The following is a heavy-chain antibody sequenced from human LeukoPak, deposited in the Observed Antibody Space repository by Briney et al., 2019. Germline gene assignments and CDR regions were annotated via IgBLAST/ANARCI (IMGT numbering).Heavy chain of an antibody. V-gene: IGHV4-59*01. CDR1: GGSISSYY. CDR2: IYYSGST. J-gene: IGHJ6*03. Sequence: SETLSLTCTVSGGSISSYYWSWIRQPPGKGLEWIGYIYYSGSTNYNPSLKSRVTISVDTSKNQFSLKLSSVTAADTTVYYCAREAAAALPHYYYMDVWGKGTTVTVSS. CDR3: AREAAAALPHYYYMDV. D-gene: IGHD6-13*01.